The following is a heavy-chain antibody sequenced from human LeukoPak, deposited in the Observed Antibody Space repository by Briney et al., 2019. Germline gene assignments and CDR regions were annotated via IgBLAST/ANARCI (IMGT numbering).Heavy chain of an antibody. J-gene: IGHJ4*02. Sequence: GGSLRLSCTASGFTFSFYGMYWVRQAPDKGLEWVTFIRHDGSDTFYTDSVKGRFTVYRDNSRNTLFLELKSVTTEDTGVYYCAKEHTGWSFDYWGQGTVVTVSS. CDR3: AKEHTGWSFDY. V-gene: IGHV3-30*02. D-gene: IGHD6-19*01. CDR2: IRHDGSDT. CDR1: GFTFSFYG.